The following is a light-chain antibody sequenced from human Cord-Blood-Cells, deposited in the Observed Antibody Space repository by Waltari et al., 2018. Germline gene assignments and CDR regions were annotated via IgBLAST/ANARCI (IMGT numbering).Light chain of an antibody. J-gene: IGLJ1*01. CDR2: YVS. Sequence: QSALTQPASVSGSPGQSITISCTGTSSDVGGYNYVSWYQQHPGKAPQLMIYYVSKQPSGDSDRFSGAKSGNTASQTIAGVQAEDEADYYCSSYTSSSTLVFGTGTKVTVL. CDR1: SSDVGGYNY. CDR3: SSYTSSSTLV. V-gene: IGLV2-14*01.